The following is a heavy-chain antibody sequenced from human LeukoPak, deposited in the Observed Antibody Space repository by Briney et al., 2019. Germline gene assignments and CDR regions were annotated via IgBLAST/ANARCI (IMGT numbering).Heavy chain of an antibody. CDR2: IIPIFGTA. CDR3: ARPSMGSPGYFDY. D-gene: IGHD2/OR15-2a*01. Sequence: GASVKASCKASGGTFSSYAISWVRQAPGQGLEWMGGIIPIFGTANYAQKFQGRVTITTDESTSTAHMELSSLRSEDTAVYYCARPSMGSPGYFDYWGQGTLVTVSS. CDR1: GGTFSSYA. V-gene: IGHV1-69*05. J-gene: IGHJ4*02.